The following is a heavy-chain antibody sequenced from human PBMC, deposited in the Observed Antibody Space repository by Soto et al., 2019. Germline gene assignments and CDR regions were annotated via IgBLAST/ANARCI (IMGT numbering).Heavy chain of an antibody. V-gene: IGHV4-34*01. CDR3: ARGSGQYYYDSSGIWLDY. J-gene: IGHJ4*02. CDR2: INHSGST. Sequence: SETLSLTCAVYGGSFSGYSWSWIRQPPGKGLEWIGEINHSGSTNYNPSLKSRVTISVDTSKNQFSLKLSSVTAADTAVYYCARGSGQYYYDSSGIWLDYWGQGTRGTAPQ. CDR1: GGSFSGYS. D-gene: IGHD3-22*01.